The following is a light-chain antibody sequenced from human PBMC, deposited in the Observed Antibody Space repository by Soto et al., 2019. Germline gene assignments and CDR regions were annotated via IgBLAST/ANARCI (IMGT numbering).Light chain of an antibody. V-gene: IGKV1-17*03. J-gene: IGKJ1*01. Sequence: DIQMTQSPSAVSASVGDRVTITCRASQDISNYLAWFQQKPGKVPERLIYTASNLQSGVPSRFSGSGSGTEFTLTITSLQPEDFATYYCLQHKSYPWMCGQGTKVEIK. CDR3: LQHKSYPWM. CDR2: TAS. CDR1: QDISNY.